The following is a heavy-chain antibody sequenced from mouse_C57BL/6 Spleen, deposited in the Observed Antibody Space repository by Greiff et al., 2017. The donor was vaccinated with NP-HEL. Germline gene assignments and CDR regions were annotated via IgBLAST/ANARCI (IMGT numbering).Heavy chain of an antibody. Sequence: QVQLKQPGAELVMPGASVKLSCKASGYTFTSYWMHWVKQRPGQGLEWIGEIDPSDSYTKYNQKFKGKSTLTGEKSSSTAYMPLSSLTSEDSAVYNCARRGGSSYGGWDVDVWGTGTTVTVSS. CDR3: ARRGGSSYGGWDVDV. CDR2: IDPSDSYT. J-gene: IGHJ1*03. D-gene: IGHD1-1*01. CDR1: GYTFTSYW. V-gene: IGHV1-69*01.